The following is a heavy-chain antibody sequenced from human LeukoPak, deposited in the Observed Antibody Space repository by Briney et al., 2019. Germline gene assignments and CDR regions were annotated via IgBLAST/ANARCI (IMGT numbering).Heavy chain of an antibody. Sequence: SGPTLVKPTQTLTXTCTFSGFSLSTSGMCVSWIRQPPGRALEWLARIDWDDDKYYSTSLKTRLTISKDTSKNQVVLTMTNMDPVDTATYYCARIYRDYYYYGMDVWGQGTTVTVSS. CDR2: IDWDDDK. J-gene: IGHJ6*02. CDR1: GFSLSTSGMC. V-gene: IGHV2-70*11. CDR3: ARIYRDYYYYGMDV. D-gene: IGHD4-17*01.